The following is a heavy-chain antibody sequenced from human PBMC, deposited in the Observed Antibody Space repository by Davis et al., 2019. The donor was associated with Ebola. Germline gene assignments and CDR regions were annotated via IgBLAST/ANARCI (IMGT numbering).Heavy chain of an antibody. V-gene: IGHV3-74*03. J-gene: IGHJ5*02. CDR3: TRDLVGATRAGWFDP. CDR1: GFTFSAYY. D-gene: IGHD1-26*01. CDR2: SSSEGYST. Sequence: PGGSLRLSCAASGFTFSAYYMHWVRQVPGKGLVWVARSSSEGYSTTYADSVKGRFTISRDNVKNTLYLQMNSLRVEDTGMFYCTRDLVGATRAGWFDPWGQGTLVTVSS.